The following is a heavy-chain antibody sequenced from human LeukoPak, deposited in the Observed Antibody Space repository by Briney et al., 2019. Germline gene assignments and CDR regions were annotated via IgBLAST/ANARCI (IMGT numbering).Heavy chain of an antibody. CDR3: ARDELYNGYYSVKYHYNGMDV. J-gene: IGHJ6*02. Sequence: ASVKVSCKASGYAFTDYYVHWVRQAPGQGLEWMGRINAKSGDTNAAQRFQGRVTMTRVTSITTAYLELSRLRSDDTAVYYCARDELYNGYYSVKYHYNGMDVWGQGTTVTVSS. CDR1: GYAFTDYY. CDR2: INAKSGDT. V-gene: IGHV1-2*06. D-gene: IGHD3-3*01.